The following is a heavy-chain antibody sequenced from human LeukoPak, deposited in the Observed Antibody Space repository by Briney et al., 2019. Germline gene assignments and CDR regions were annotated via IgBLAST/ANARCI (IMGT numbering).Heavy chain of an antibody. Sequence: GASVKVSCKASGYTFTGYYMHWVRRAPGPGLEWMGWSNPNSGGTTYAQKFQGRVTMTRDTSISTAYMELSRLRSDDTAVYYCATINYYDSSLFDYWGQGTLVTVSS. J-gene: IGHJ4*02. V-gene: IGHV1-2*02. CDR1: GYTFTGYY. CDR2: SNPNSGGT. D-gene: IGHD3-22*01. CDR3: ATINYYDSSLFDY.